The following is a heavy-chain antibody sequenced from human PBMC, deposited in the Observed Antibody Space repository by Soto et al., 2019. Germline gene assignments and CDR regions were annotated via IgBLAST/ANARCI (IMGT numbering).Heavy chain of an antibody. V-gene: IGHV5-51*01. D-gene: IGHD2-21*02. CDR3: ARLSYCGGGCYSWFDP. Sequence: GESLKISCKGSGYSFTSYWIGWVRQMPGKGLEWMGIIYPGDSDTRYSPSFQGQVTISADKSISTAYLQWSSLKASDTAMYYCARLSYCGGGCYSWFDPWGQGTLVTVSS. CDR2: IYPGDSDT. J-gene: IGHJ5*02. CDR1: GYSFTSYW.